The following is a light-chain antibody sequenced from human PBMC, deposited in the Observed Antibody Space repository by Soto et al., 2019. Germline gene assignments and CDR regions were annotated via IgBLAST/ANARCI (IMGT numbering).Light chain of an antibody. J-gene: IGLJ3*02. CDR3: ALWDDRLRRPV. CDR1: SSNVGINY. CDR2: NHD. Sequence: QSVLTQPPSVSGAPGQRVTLSCSGSSSNVGINYVNWYQHVPGTAPKLLICNHDQRPSGVPERFSASASGTSASLVISGLRAEDEADYYCALWDDRLRRPVFGGGTKLTVL. V-gene: IGLV1-47*02.